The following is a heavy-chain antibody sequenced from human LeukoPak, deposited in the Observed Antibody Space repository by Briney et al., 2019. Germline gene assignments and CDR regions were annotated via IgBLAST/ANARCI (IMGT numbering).Heavy chain of an antibody. J-gene: IGHJ4*02. D-gene: IGHD4-17*01. Sequence: SVKVSCKASGGTFSSYAISWVRQAPGQRLEWMGRIIPILGIANYAQKFQGRVTITADKSTSTAYMELSSLRSEDTAVYYCARSYVYGESNFDYWGQGTLVTVSS. V-gene: IGHV1-69*04. CDR2: IIPILGIA. CDR1: GGTFSSYA. CDR3: ARSYVYGESNFDY.